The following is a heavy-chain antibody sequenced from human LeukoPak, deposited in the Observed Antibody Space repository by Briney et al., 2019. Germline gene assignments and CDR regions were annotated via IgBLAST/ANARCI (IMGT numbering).Heavy chain of an antibody. Sequence: ASVKVSCKASGYTFTSYGISWVRQAPGQGLEWMGWISAYNGNTNYAQKLQGRVTMTTDTSTSTAYMELRSLRSDDTAVYYCARGGYSGYDVDVFDYWGQGTLVTVSS. D-gene: IGHD5-12*01. CDR1: GYTFTSYG. CDR2: ISAYNGNT. V-gene: IGHV1-18*01. J-gene: IGHJ4*02. CDR3: ARGGYSGYDVDVFDY.